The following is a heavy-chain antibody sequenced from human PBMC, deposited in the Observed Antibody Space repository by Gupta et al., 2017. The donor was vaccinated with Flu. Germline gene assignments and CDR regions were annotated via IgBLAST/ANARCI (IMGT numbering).Heavy chain of an antibody. CDR2: IGVSADST. Sequence: QAPREGLEVVSAIGVSADSTFYADSVKVRFTISRYNSNTTLYLQMNSLRAEDTAVYYCAKGHNEDVWGSFPEYWGQGTLVTVSS. V-gene: IGHV3-23*01. J-gene: IGHJ4*02. CDR3: AKGHNEDVWGSFPEY. D-gene: IGHD3-16*01.